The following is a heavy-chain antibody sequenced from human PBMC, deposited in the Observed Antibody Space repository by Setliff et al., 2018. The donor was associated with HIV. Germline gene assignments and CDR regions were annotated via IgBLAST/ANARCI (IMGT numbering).Heavy chain of an antibody. J-gene: IGHJ5*02. CDR3: ARHGGTMVRGVIIYWFDP. CDR2: IYYSGST. Sequence: KPSETLSLTCTVSGGSISSSSYYWGWIRQPPGKGLEWIGSIYYSGSTYYNPSLKSRVTISVDTSKNQFSLKLSSVTAADTAVYYCARHGGTMVRGVIIYWFDPWGQGTLVTVSS. CDR1: GGSISSSSYY. V-gene: IGHV4-39*01. D-gene: IGHD3-10*01.